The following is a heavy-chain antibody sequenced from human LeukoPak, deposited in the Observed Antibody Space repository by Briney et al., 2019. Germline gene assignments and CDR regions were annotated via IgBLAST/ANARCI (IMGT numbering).Heavy chain of an antibody. CDR1: GYTFTGYY. D-gene: IGHD4-23*01. CDR3: ATDYGGNSGLDY. Sequence: ASVKVSCKASGYTFTGYYMHWVRQAPGQGLEWMGWINPNSGGTNCAQKFQGRVTMTRDTSISAAYMELSRLRSDDTAVYYCATDYGGNSGLDYWGQGTLVTVSS. CDR2: INPNSGGT. J-gene: IGHJ4*02. V-gene: IGHV1-2*02.